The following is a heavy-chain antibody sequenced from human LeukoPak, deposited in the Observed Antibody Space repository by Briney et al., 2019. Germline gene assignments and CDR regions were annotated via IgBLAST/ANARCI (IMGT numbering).Heavy chain of an antibody. CDR2: IYHSGST. CDR3: ARGPTYYYDSSGYDY. J-gene: IGHJ4*02. CDR1: GGSISSGGYS. V-gene: IGHV4-30-2*01. D-gene: IGHD3-22*01. Sequence: PSQTLSLTCAVSGGSISSGGYSWSWIRQPPGKGLEWIGYIYHSGSTYYNPSLKSRATISVDRSKNQFSLKLSSVTAADTAVYYCARGPTYYYDSSGYDYWGQGTLVTVSS.